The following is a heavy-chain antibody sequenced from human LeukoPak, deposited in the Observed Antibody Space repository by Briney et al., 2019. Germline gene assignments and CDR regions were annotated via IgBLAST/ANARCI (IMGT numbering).Heavy chain of an antibody. V-gene: IGHV4-38-2*02. Sequence: PSETLSLTCIVSGYSIRSGYSWGWIRQPPGKGLEWMGTISHSGSTNYNPSLKSRVTMSVDTSKNQFSLKLSSVTAADTAVYFCARGPYSYDSSGAFDIWGQGTMVTVSS. CDR1: GYSIRSGYS. J-gene: IGHJ3*02. D-gene: IGHD3-22*01. CDR3: ARGPYSYDSSGAFDI. CDR2: ISHSGST.